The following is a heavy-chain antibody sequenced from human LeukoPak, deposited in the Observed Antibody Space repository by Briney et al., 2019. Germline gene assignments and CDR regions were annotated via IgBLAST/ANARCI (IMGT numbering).Heavy chain of an antibody. CDR1: GFTFDDYG. V-gene: IGHV3-20*04. CDR2: INWNGGST. D-gene: IGHD1-26*01. Sequence: GSLRLSCAASGFTFDDYGMSWVRQAPGKGLEWVSGINWNGGSTGYADSVKGRFTISRDNAKNSLYLQMNSLRAEDTALYYCARQSYSGSYYMECAFDIWGQGTMVTVSS. CDR3: ARQSYSGSYYMECAFDI. J-gene: IGHJ3*02.